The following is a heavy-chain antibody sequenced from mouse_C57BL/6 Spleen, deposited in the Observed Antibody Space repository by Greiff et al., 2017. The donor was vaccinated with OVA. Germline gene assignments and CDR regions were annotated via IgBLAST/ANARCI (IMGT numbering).Heavy chain of an antibody. Sequence: QVQLKESGAELVRPGSSVKLSCKASGYTFTSYWMHWVKQRPIQGLEWIGNIDPSDSETHYNQKFKDKATLTVDKSSSTAYMQLSSLTSEDSAVYYCARRDYYGSSYFDYWGQGTTLTVSS. D-gene: IGHD1-1*01. CDR3: ARRDYYGSSYFDY. CDR1: GYTFTSYW. CDR2: IDPSDSET. V-gene: IGHV1-52*01. J-gene: IGHJ2*01.